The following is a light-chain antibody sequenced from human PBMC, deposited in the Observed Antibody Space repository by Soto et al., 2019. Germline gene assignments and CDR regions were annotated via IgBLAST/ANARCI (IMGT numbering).Light chain of an antibody. V-gene: IGLV1-40*01. CDR2: GNS. CDR3: QSYDSSLSGWV. CDR1: SSNIGAGYN. Sequence: QSVLTQPPSVSGAPGQRVTISCTGSSSNIGAGYNVHWYQQLPGTAPKLLIYGNSNRPSGVPDRFSGSKSGTSASLAITGLQAEDEADYYCQSYDSSLSGWVFGGGTKDTVL. J-gene: IGLJ3*02.